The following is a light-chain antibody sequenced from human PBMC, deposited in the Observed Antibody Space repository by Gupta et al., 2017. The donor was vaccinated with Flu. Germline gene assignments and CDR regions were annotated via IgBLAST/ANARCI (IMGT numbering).Light chain of an antibody. Sequence: QSVLTQPPSASGTPGQRVTISCSGSSSNIGSNTVNWYQQLPGMAPKLLIYSNNQRPSGVPDRFSGSKSGTSASLDISGLQSEDEADYYCAAWDDSLNGWVFGGGTKLTVL. CDR1: SSNIGSNT. CDR2: SNN. V-gene: IGLV1-44*01. CDR3: AAWDDSLNGWV. J-gene: IGLJ2*01.